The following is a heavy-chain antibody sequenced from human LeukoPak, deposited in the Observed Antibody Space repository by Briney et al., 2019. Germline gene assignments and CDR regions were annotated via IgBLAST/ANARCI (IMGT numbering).Heavy chain of an antibody. Sequence: GGSLRLSCAASGFTFSNYEMNWVRQAPGKGLEWVSYISSSGSTIYYADSVKGRFTISRDNAKNSLYLQMNSLRAKDTSIYYCARDPRFHYGSGSTSDYWGQGTLVTVSS. CDR2: ISSSGSTI. V-gene: IGHV3-48*03. D-gene: IGHD3-10*01. J-gene: IGHJ4*02. CDR3: ARDPRFHYGSGSTSDY. CDR1: GFTFSNYE.